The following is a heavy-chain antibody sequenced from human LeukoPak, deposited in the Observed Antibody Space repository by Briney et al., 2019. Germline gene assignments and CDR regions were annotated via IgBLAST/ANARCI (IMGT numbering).Heavy chain of an antibody. V-gene: IGHV4-59*05. CDR2: IYYSGST. D-gene: IGHD4-17*01. Sequence: PSETLSLTCTVSGGSIGSYYWSWIRQPAGKGLEWIGSIYYSGSTYYNPSLKSRVTISVDTSKNQFPLKLSSVTAADTAVYYCARRAQRDYALDYWGQGTLVTVSS. CDR1: GGSIGSYY. CDR3: ARRAQRDYALDY. J-gene: IGHJ4*02.